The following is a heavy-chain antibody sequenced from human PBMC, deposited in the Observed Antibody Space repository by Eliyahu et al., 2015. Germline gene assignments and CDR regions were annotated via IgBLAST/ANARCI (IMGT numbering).Heavy chain of an antibody. V-gene: IGHV3-21*01. J-gene: IGHJ6*03. CDR2: ISSSSSYI. CDR1: GFTFSSYS. Sequence: EVQLVESGGGLVKPGGSLRLSCAASGFTFSSYSMNWVRQAPGKGLEWVSSISSSSSYIYYADSVKGRFTISRDNAKNSLYLQMNSLRAEETAVYYCARGQGYCSSTSCYTNYYYYYYMDVWGKGTTVTVSS. CDR3: ARGQGYCSSTSCYTNYYYYYYMDV. D-gene: IGHD2-2*02.